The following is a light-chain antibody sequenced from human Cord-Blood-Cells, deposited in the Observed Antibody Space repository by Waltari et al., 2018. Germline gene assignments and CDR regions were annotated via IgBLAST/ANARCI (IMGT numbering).Light chain of an antibody. Sequence: EIVLTQSTATLSLSPGERATISCRASQSVSSYLAWYQQKPVQAPRLLIYDASNRATGIPARFSGSGSGTDFTRTISSLEPEDFAVYYCQQRSNWPYTFGQGTKLEIK. CDR3: QQRSNWPYT. J-gene: IGKJ2*01. CDR2: DAS. V-gene: IGKV3-11*01. CDR1: QSVSSY.